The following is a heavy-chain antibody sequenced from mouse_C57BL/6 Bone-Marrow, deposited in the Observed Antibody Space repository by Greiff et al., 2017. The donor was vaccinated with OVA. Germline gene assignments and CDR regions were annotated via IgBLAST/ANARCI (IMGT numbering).Heavy chain of an antibody. CDR2: INYDGSST. V-gene: IGHV5-16*01. CDR3: AREDDYDYWYFDV. D-gene: IGHD2-4*01. J-gene: IGHJ1*03. CDR1: GFTFSDYY. Sequence: EVQRVESEGGLVQPGSSMKLSCTASGFTFSDYYMAWVRQVPEKGLEWVANINYDGSSTYYLDSLKSRFIISRDNAKNILYLQMSSLKSEDTATYYCAREDDYDYWYFDVWGTGTTVTVSS.